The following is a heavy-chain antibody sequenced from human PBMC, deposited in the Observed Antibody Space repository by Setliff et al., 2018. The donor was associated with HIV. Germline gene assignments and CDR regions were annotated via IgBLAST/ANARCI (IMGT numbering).Heavy chain of an antibody. Sequence: SLRLSCAASRFTFDDYAMHWVRQAPGKGLEWVSGISWNSGGILYADSVKGRFTISRDNAKNSLYLQINSLRVEDTALYYCAKDTLPASARGSSMDVWGKGTTVTVSS. J-gene: IGHJ6*03. CDR1: RFTFDDYA. V-gene: IGHV3-9*01. CDR3: AKDTLPASARGSSMDV. CDR2: ISWNSGGI.